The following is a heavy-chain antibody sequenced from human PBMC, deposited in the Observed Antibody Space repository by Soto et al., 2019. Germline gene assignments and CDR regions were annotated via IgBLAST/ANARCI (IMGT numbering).Heavy chain of an antibody. J-gene: IGHJ4*02. D-gene: IGHD3-10*01. V-gene: IGHV5-51*01. Sequence: GESLKISCKGSGYSFNNYWSAWVRQMPGKGLEWMGIIYPGDSNTRYSPSFQGQVIISADKSITTAYLQWSSLKASDTAVYYCARVRGEFDTRGPVDYWGQGPLVTVSS. CDR2: IYPGDSNT. CDR1: GYSFNNYW. CDR3: ARVRGEFDTRGPVDY.